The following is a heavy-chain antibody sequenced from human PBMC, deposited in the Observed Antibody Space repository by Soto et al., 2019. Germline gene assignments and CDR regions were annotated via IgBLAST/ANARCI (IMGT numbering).Heavy chain of an antibody. CDR2: IYYSGST. V-gene: IGHV4-30-4*01. CDR1: DGSINSGDYY. J-gene: IGHJ3*02. CDR3: AHYSSGRDFDI. Sequence: QVQLQEPAPGLVKPSQTLSLTCTVSDGSINSGDYYWSWIRQPPGKGLEWIGYIYYSGSTSFNPSLKSRVTISVDTYTNQFSLKLCSVTAAVTGVYYCAHYSSGRDFDIWGQGTMLTLS. D-gene: IGHD6-19*01.